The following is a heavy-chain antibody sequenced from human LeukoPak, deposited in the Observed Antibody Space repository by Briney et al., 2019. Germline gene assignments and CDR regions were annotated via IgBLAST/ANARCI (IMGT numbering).Heavy chain of an antibody. D-gene: IGHD3-9*01. CDR1: GYTFTSYY. CDR3: SRGEYDILTGSIAPPDY. V-gene: IGHV1-46*01. Sequence: ASVKVSCKASGYTFTSYYMRWVRQAPGQGLEWMGIINPSGGSTSYAQKFQGRVTMTRDTSTSTVYMELSSLRSEDTAVYYCSRGEYDILTGSIAPPDYWGQGTLVTVSS. CDR2: INPSGGST. J-gene: IGHJ4*02.